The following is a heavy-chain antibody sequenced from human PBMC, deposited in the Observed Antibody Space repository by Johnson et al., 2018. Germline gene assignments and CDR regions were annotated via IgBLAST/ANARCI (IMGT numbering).Heavy chain of an antibody. Sequence: VQLVESGGGLVQPGGSLKLSCAASGFTFSGSAMHWVRQASGKGLEWVGRIRSKANSYATAYAASVKGRFTISRDDSKNRAYLQMNSLKTEDTAVYYGTRHRSGQVHNWDAFDIWGQGTMVTVSS. CDR3: TRHRSGQVHNWDAFDI. CDR1: GFTFSGSA. D-gene: IGHD5-24*01. J-gene: IGHJ3*02. V-gene: IGHV3-73*01. CDR2: IRSKANSYAT.